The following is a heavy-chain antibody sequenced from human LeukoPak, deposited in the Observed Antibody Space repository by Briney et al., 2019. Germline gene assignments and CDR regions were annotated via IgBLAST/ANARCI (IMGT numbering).Heavy chain of an antibody. CDR1: GFTFSNAW. CDR3: TTDPGMVRGVRPIWSKPDYYYYYMDV. J-gene: IGHJ6*03. D-gene: IGHD3-10*01. Sequence: PGRSLRLSCAASGFTFSNAWMSWVRQAPGKGLEWVGRIKSKTDGGTTDYAAPVKGRFTISRDDSKNTLYLQMNSLKTEDTAVYYCTTDPGMVRGVRPIWSKPDYYYYYMDVWGKGTTVTISS. V-gene: IGHV3-15*01. CDR2: IKSKTDGGTT.